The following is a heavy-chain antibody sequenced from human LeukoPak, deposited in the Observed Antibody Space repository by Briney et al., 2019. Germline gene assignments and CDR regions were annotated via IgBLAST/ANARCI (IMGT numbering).Heavy chain of an antibody. V-gene: IGHV3-11*01. J-gene: IGHJ3*02. CDR1: GFTLSDYY. D-gene: IGHD3-9*01. CDR3: ARANDTLTGYFAFDI. CDR2: ITISGSTI. Sequence: GGSLRLSCAASGFTLSDYYMSWIRQPPGKGLEWISYITISGSTIYYADSVKGRFTISRDNAKNSLYLKMTSLRAEDTAVYYCARANDTLTGYFAFDIWGQGTMVTVSS.